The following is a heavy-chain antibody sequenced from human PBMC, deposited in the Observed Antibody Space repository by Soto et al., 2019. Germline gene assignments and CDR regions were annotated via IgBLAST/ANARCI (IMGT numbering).Heavy chain of an antibody. Sequence: QVQLQESGPGLVKPSETLSLTCTVSGGSVSSGSYYWSWIRQPPGKGLEWIGYIYYSGSTNYNPARMSRVTISVATSKNQFSLKLSSVTAADTAVYYCARISGYSYGLPPYFDYWGQGTLVTVSS. CDR1: GGSVSSGSYY. J-gene: IGHJ4*02. CDR3: ARISGYSYGLPPYFDY. CDR2: IYYSGST. V-gene: IGHV4-61*01. D-gene: IGHD5-18*01.